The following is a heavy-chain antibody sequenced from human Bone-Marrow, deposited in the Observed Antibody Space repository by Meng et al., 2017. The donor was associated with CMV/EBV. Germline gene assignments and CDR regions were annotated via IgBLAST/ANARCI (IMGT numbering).Heavy chain of an antibody. D-gene: IGHD7-27*01. CDR2: IHPHRGDT. CDR1: GYTFTAHY. V-gene: IGHV1-2*02. J-gene: IGHJ4*02. Sequence: ASVKVSCKASGYTFTAHYFLWVRQAPGQELEWMGWIHPHRGDTNYAQQFQGRVTLTRDTSINTGYMELTRLTSDDTAVYYCARDNNWGPDYWGQGTLVTVSS. CDR3: ARDNNWGPDY.